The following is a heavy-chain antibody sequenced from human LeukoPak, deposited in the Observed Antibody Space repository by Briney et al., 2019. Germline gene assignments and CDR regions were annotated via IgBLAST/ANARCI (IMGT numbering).Heavy chain of an antibody. Sequence: SVKVSCKASGGTFSSYAISWVRQAPGQGVEWMGGIIAIFGTGNYAQKLQGRVTITAEESTSTAYMGLSSMRSEDTAVYYCASTYDFWSGYERMGYYYYYMDVWGEGTTVTVSS. V-gene: IGHV1-69*01. CDR1: GGTFSSYA. CDR2: IIAIFGTG. J-gene: IGHJ6*03. CDR3: ASTYDFWSGYERMGYYYYYMDV. D-gene: IGHD3-3*01.